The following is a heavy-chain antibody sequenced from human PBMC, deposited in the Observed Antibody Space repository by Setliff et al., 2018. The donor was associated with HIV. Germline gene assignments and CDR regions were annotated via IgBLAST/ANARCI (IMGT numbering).Heavy chain of an antibody. V-gene: IGHV3-9*01. D-gene: IGHD1-20*01. J-gene: IGHJ3*02. CDR3: AKHWRIESDNSDAFDI. CDR1: GFNIEEYA. Sequence: SLRLSCVGSGFNIEEYAMAWVRQVPGKGLERVSSISWNSVKIDYADFVKGRFTISRDNAKNSLFLQVNSLRTEDTAFYFCAKHWRIESDNSDAFDIWGQGTLVTVSS. CDR2: ISWNSVKI.